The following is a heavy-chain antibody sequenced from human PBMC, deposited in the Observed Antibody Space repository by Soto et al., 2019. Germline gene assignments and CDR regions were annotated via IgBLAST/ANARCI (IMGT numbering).Heavy chain of an antibody. J-gene: IGHJ4*02. CDR2: ISYSGST. CDR1: VGPISSGYNY. V-gene: IGHV4-31*03. Sequence: SETLSLTCTVSVGPISSGYNYWGWVRQQPGKGLEWIGYISYSGSTYYNPSLKSRLTISVDTSKNQFSLRLSSVTVSDTAVYYGTSLDFGGPYRWGPETLVTVSS. D-gene: IGHD3-10*01. CDR3: TSLDFGGPYR.